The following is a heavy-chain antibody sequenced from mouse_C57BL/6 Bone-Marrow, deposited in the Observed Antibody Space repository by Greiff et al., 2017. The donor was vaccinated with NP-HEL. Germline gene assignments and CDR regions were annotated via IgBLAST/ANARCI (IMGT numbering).Heavy chain of an antibody. CDR2: IWRGGST. CDR3: AKGGSLDY. Sequence: VKLMESGPGLVQPSQSLSITCTVSGFSLTSYGVHWVRQSPGKGLEWLGVIWRGGSTDYNAAFMSRLSLTKDNSKSQVFFKMNSLQADDTAIYYCAKGGSLDYWGQGTTLTVSS. V-gene: IGHV2-5*01. J-gene: IGHJ2*01. CDR1: GFSLTSYG. D-gene: IGHD1-1*01.